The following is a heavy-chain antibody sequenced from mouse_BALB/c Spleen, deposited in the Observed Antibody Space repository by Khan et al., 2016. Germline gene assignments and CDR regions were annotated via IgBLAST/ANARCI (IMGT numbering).Heavy chain of an antibody. CDR3: AGGTPLAY. V-gene: IGHV1-80*01. CDR2: IYPGDGDT. J-gene: IGHJ3*01. D-gene: IGHD2-14*01. CDR1: GYAFSSYW. Sequence: QVQLQQSGAELVRPGSSVKISCKASGYAFSSYWMNWVKQRPGQGLEWIGQIYPGDGDTKYNGKFKGKATMTADKSSNTAYMQLSRLTSEDTAVYFCAGGTPLAYWGQGTLVTVSA.